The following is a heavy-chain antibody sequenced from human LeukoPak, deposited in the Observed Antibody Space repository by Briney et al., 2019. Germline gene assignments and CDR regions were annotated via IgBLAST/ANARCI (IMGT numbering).Heavy chain of an antibody. V-gene: IGHV1-69*13. CDR2: IVPIFGTA. CDR3: ARRNYYHAFDI. CDR1: GGTFSSYS. D-gene: IGHD3-22*01. Sequence: ASVKVSCKASGGTFSSYSISWVRQAPGQGLEWMGGIVPIFGTANYAQKFQGRVTITADESTSTAHMELSSLRSEDTAVYYCARRNYYHAFDIWGQGTMVTVSS. J-gene: IGHJ3*02.